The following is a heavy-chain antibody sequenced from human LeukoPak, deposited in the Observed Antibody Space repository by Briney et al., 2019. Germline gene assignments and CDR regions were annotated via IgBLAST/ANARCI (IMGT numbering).Heavy chain of an antibody. Sequence: LSLTCTVSGGSISSGGYYWSWIRPHPGKGLEWIGYIYYSGSTYYNPSLKSRVTISVDTSKNQFSLKLSSVTAADTAVYYCAREDCSGGSCPFDPWGQGTLVTVSS. D-gene: IGHD2-15*01. CDR3: AREDCSGGSCPFDP. V-gene: IGHV4-31*03. J-gene: IGHJ5*02. CDR1: GGSISSGGYY. CDR2: IYYSGST.